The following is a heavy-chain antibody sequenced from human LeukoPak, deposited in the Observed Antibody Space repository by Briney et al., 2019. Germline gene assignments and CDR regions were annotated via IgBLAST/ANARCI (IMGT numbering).Heavy chain of an antibody. Sequence: PSETLSLTCTVSGYSISSGYYWGWIRQPPGKGLEWIGSIYHSGSTNYNPSLKSRVTISVDTSKNQFSLKLSSVTAADTAVYYCARRKDGYNHKYFDYWGQGTLVTVSS. CDR3: ARRKDGYNHKYFDY. J-gene: IGHJ4*02. CDR1: GYSISSGYY. CDR2: IYHSGST. D-gene: IGHD5-24*01. V-gene: IGHV4-38-2*02.